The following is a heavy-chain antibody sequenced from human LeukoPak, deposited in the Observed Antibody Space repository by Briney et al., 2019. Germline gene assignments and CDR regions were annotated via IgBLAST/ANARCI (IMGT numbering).Heavy chain of an antibody. Sequence: SETLSLTCTVSGGSISSYYWSWLRQPPGKGLEWIGYIYYSGSTNYNPSLKSRVTISVDTSKNQFSLKLSSVTAADTAVYYCARVERGAWGVVDYWGQGTLVTVSS. D-gene: IGHD1-1*01. CDR2: IYYSGST. CDR1: GGSISSYY. J-gene: IGHJ4*02. V-gene: IGHV4-59*01. CDR3: ARVERGAWGVVDY.